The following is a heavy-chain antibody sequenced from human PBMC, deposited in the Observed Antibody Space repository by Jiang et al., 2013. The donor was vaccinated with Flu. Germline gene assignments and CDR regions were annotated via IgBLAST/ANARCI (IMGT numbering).Heavy chain of an antibody. D-gene: IGHD6-6*01. CDR3: ARGPGQLAE. CDR2: TYYRSRWFS. CDR1: GDSVSSKSAT. J-gene: IGHJ4*02. Sequence: QTLSLTCAISGDSVSSKSATWNWIRQSPSRGLEWLGRTYYRSRWFSDYAVSVKSRITVKPDTSKNQFSLQLNSVTPEDTAVYYCARGPGQLAEWGRGTLVTVSS. V-gene: IGHV6-1*01.